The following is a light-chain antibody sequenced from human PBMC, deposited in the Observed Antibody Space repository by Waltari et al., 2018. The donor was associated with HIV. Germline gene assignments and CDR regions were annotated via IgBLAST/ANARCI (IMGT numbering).Light chain of an antibody. CDR3: NPRDRGGNHRGV. V-gene: IGLV3-19*01. CDR2: GKD. CDR1: SLRNYY. Sequence: SSELTQDPAVSVALGQTVRITCQGDSLRNYYASWYQQKPGQAHVVVIYGKDNRPSGIPDRFSGSRSGNIASLTITGAQAEDEADYYCNPRDRGGNHRGVFGGGTKLTVL. J-gene: IGLJ3*02.